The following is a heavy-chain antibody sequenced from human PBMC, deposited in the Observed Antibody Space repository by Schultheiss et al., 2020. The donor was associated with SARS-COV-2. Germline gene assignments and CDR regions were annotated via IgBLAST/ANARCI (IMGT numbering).Heavy chain of an antibody. V-gene: IGHV3-53*04. CDR3: ARDSDYGDYVIDY. D-gene: IGHD4-17*01. CDR2: FCRGDTS. CDR1: GFAVSNNY. J-gene: IGHJ4*02. Sequence: GESLKISCAASGFAVSNNYITWVRQAPGKGLEWVSFFCRGDTSYCADSVKGRFTISRHNSKNTLYLQMNSLRAEDTAVYYCARDSDYGDYVIDYWGQGTLVTVSS.